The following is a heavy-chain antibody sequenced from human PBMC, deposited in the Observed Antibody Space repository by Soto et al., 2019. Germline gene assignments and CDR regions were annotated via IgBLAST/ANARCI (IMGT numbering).Heavy chain of an antibody. CDR3: AKVSRKGSAIDFDY. CDR2: VNPNNGDT. D-gene: IGHD3-10*01. J-gene: IGHJ4*02. Sequence: QVQLVQSGAELKKPGASVKVSCKASGYTFSNYDMNWVRQATGQGPEWIGWVNPNNGDTGYAQKFQGPVTLTTDISTTTDYMELTSLRSEDTAIYYCAKVSRKGSAIDFDYWGQGTLITVSS. CDR1: GYTFSNYD. V-gene: IGHV1-8*01.